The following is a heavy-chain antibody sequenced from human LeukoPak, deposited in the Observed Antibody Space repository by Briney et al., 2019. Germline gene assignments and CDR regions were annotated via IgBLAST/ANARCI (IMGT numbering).Heavy chain of an antibody. CDR2: ISSSGNTI. Sequence: GGPLRLSCAASGFTLCSYQMNCPRHAPGKGLEDCAYISSSGNTIYSADSVKGHFTISSDKEKDLLYLQMYSLRAQDTAVYYCAELGITMIGGVWGKGTTVTIAS. CDR1: GFTLCSYQ. J-gene: IGHJ6*04. D-gene: IGHD3-10*02. CDR3: AELGITMIGGV. V-gene: IGHV3-48*03.